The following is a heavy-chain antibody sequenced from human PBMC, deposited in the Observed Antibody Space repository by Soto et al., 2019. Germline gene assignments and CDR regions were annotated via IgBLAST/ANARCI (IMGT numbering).Heavy chain of an antibody. CDR3: AREFCSGGNCYTYYFDP. Sequence: GGSLRLSCAVSGFSFDDNAMHWVRQAPGEGLEWVSHINTDGTNSNYADSVKGRFTISRDNAKSTLFLQMNSLRDEDTAVYYCAREFCSGGNCYTYYFDPWGQGIPVTVSS. CDR1: GFSFDDNA. J-gene: IGHJ5*02. V-gene: IGHV3-74*01. CDR2: INTDGTNS. D-gene: IGHD2-15*01.